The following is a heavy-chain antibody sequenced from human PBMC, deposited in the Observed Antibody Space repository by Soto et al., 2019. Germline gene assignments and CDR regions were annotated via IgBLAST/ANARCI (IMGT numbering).Heavy chain of an antibody. CDR1: GGSFSGYY. D-gene: IGHD5-12*01. J-gene: IGHJ6*02. V-gene: IGHV4-34*01. Sequence: SETLSLTCAVYGGSFSGYYWSWIRQPPGKGLEWIGEINHSGSTNYNPSLKSRVTISVDTSKNQFSLKLSSVTAADTAVYYCARRVATIGYYYYGMDVWGQGTTVTVSS. CDR2: INHSGST. CDR3: ARRVATIGYYYYGMDV.